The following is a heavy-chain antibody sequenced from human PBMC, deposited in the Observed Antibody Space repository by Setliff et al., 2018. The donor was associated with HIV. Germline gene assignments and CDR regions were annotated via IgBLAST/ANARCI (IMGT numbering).Heavy chain of an antibody. V-gene: IGHV4-39*07. CDR2: INHSGST. CDR1: GGSISSSSYY. Sequence: SETLSLTCTVSGGSISSSSYYWIWIRQPPGKGLEWIGEINHSGSTHYNPSLKSRFTISVDTSKNQFSLRLSSVTAADTAVYYCARSGSSSPYYFDYWGQGTLVTVSS. D-gene: IGHD6-6*01. J-gene: IGHJ4*02. CDR3: ARSGSSSPYYFDY.